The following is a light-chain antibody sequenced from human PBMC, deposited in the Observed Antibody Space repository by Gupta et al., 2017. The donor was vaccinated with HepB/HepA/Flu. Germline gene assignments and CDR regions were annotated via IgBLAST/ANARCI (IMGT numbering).Light chain of an antibody. CDR3: HLDTYWPRT. CDR1: QRISSN. V-gene: IGKV3-15*01. J-gene: IGKJ1*01. Sequence: EIVMTQSPATLSVSPGERAVLSCRASQRISSNLVWYQQKPGQAPRLLIYDASSRASGIPARFSGRGSGTEFTLSIMSLQSEDFAVFYCHLDTYWPRTFGQGTKLEVK. CDR2: DAS.